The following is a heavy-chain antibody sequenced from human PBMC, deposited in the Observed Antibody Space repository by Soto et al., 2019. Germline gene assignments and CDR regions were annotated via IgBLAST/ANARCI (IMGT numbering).Heavy chain of an antibody. CDR3: ARGGWVQLWLFDY. CDR2: INPSGGTT. D-gene: IGHD5-18*01. J-gene: IGHJ4*02. V-gene: IGHV1-46*03. Sequence: QVQLVQSGAEVKRPGASVKVSCKASGYTLTSYYMHWVRQAPGQGPEWMGIINPSGGTTSYAQNFRGRVTMTRDTPTNTVYMERSTRRSEATAFYYCARGGWVQLWLFDYWGQGPRVTVPS. CDR1: GYTLTSYY.